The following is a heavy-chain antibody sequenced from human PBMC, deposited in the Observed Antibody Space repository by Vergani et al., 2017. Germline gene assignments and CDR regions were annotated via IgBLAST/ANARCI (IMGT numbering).Heavy chain of an antibody. CDR2: IKQDGSEK. CDR1: GFTFSSYW. D-gene: IGHD7-27*01. Sequence: EVQLVESGGGLVQPGGSLRLSCAASGFTFSSYWMSWVRQAPGKGLEWVANIKQDGSEKYYVDSVKGRFTISRDNAKNSLYLQMNSLRAEDTAVYYCAKQEGELGWGAFDIWGQGTMVTVSS. V-gene: IGHV3-7*03. J-gene: IGHJ3*02. CDR3: AKQEGELGWGAFDI.